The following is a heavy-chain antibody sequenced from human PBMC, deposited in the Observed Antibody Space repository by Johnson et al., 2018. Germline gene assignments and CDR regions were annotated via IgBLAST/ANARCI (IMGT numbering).Heavy chain of an antibody. Sequence: QVQLVESGAAVKKPGSSVKVCCKASGGTFSSYAISWVRQAPGQGLEWMGGIIPIFGTANYAQKFQGRVTLTADESTRTAYMELSSLRSEDTAVYYGARVGEQWQDYYYYGMDVWCQGTTVTVSS. CDR3: ARVGEQWQDYYYYGMDV. V-gene: IGHV1-69*01. CDR1: GGTFSSYA. D-gene: IGHD6-19*01. J-gene: IGHJ6*02. CDR2: IIPIFGTA.